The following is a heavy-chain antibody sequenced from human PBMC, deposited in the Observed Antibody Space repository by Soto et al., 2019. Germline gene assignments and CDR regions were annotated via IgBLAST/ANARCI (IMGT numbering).Heavy chain of an antibody. J-gene: IGHJ4*02. CDR3: ARGGITMVRGVITPFDY. CDR1: GFTFSSYS. CDR2: ISSSSSYI. Sequence: EVQLVESGGGLVKPGGSLRLSCAASGFTFSSYSMNWVRQAPGKGLEWVSSISSSSSYIYYADSVKGRLTISRDNAKNSLYLQMNSLRAEDTAVYYCARGGITMVRGVITPFDYWGQGTLVTVSS. V-gene: IGHV3-21*01. D-gene: IGHD3-10*01.